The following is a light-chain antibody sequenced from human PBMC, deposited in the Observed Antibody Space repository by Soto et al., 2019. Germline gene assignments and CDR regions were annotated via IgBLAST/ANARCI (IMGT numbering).Light chain of an antibody. CDR3: SSYAGSNTYV. V-gene: IGLV2-8*01. Sequence: QSALTQPPSASGSPGQSVTISCTGTSSDVGVFNYVSWYQQHPGKAPKLMIYEVSKRPSGVPDRFSGSKSGNTASLTVSGLQADDEADYFGSSYAGSNTYVFGTGTKLTVL. J-gene: IGLJ1*01. CDR1: SSDVGVFNY. CDR2: EVS.